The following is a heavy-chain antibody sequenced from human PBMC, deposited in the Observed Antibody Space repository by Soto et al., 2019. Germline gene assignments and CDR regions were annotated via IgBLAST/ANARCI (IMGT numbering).Heavy chain of an antibody. D-gene: IGHD6-13*01. Sequence: EVPLLESGGGLVQPGGSLRLSCAASGFTFSSYAMSWVRQAPGKGLEWVSGISASGGSTYYADSVKGRFTISRDNSKNTLYLQMNSLRAEDTAVYYCAKGYSSSGYYFDYWGQGTLVTVSS. J-gene: IGHJ4*02. CDR3: AKGYSSSGYYFDY. V-gene: IGHV3-23*01. CDR2: ISASGGST. CDR1: GFTFSSYA.